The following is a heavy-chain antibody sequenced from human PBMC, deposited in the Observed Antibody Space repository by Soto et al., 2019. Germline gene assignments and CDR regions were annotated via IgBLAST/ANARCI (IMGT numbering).Heavy chain of an antibody. D-gene: IGHD3-3*01. CDR1: GYPVTAYY. Sequence: QLHLVQSGAVVKKPGASVTVSCSASGYPVTAYYMHGVRQAPGRGLEWMGGINPATGAAKYTQTFQGRVTMTRDTSTSTVFRELSGLTSEDTAVFYCARGGGVGVAGSAAFDMWGQGTLVTVSS. CDR3: ARGGGVGVAGSAAFDM. J-gene: IGHJ3*02. CDR2: INPATGAA. V-gene: IGHV1-2*02.